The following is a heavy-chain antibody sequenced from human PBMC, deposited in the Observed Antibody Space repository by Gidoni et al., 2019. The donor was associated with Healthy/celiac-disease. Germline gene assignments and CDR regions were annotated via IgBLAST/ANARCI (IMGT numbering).Heavy chain of an antibody. CDR1: GGPISSSSYY. V-gene: IGHV4-39*01. CDR2: SYYSGST. Sequence: QLQLQESGPGLVKPSATLSLPCTGSGGPISSSSYYWGWIRQPPGQGLEWIGSSYYSGSTYYNPSLKSRVTISVDTSKNQFSLKLSSVTAADTAVYYCARATSGRYFQHWGQGTLVTVSS. J-gene: IGHJ1*01. D-gene: IGHD1-26*01. CDR3: ARATSGRYFQH.